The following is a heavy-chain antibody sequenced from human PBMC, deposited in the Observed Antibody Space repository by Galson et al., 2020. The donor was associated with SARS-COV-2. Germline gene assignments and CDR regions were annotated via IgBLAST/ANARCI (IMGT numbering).Heavy chain of an antibody. CDR3: AREYLKQKYSFDY. CDR1: SGSISSDSYY. D-gene: IGHD2-2*01. Sequence: SETLSLTCTVSSGSISSDSYYWTWIRQPAGQGLEWIRRIYNSGSTDYNPSLQSRVTMSVDMSKKQFSLKVNSVTAADTAVYYCAREYLKQKYSFDYWGQGSLVTVSS. V-gene: IGHV4-61*02. J-gene: IGHJ4*02. CDR2: IYNSGST.